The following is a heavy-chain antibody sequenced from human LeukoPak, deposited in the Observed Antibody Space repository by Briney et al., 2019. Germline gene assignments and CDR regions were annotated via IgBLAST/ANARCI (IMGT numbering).Heavy chain of an antibody. J-gene: IGHJ6*02. CDR1: GFTFSSYW. CDR3: ARGRGMDV. CDR2: IKQDGSEK. V-gene: IGHV3-7*05. Sequence: GGSLRLSCVGSGFTFSSYWMSWVRQAPGKGLEWVASIKQDGSEKYYVDSVKGRFTISRDNGKDSLYLQMNSLRAEDTAMYYCARGRGMDVWGQGTTVTVPS.